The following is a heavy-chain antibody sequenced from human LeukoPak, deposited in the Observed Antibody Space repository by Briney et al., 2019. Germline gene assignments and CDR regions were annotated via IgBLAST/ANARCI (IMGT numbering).Heavy chain of an antibody. Sequence: PSETLSLTCAVYGGSFSGYYWSWIRQPPGKGLEWIGEINHSGSTNYNPSLKSRVTISVDTSKNQFSLKLSSVTAADTAVYYCARTRPISSSWYYFDYWGQGTLVTVSS. V-gene: IGHV4-34*01. CDR2: INHSGST. D-gene: IGHD6-13*01. CDR3: ARTRPISSSWYYFDY. CDR1: GGSFSGYY. J-gene: IGHJ4*02.